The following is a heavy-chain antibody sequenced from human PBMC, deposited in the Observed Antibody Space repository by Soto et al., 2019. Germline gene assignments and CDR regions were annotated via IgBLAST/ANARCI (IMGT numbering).Heavy chain of an antibody. CDR2: ISTNGGST. J-gene: IGHJ4*02. CDR3: VKGEYYYDSSGYYAFGY. CDR1: GFTFSSYA. V-gene: IGHV3-64D*06. Sequence: LRLSCSASGFTFSSYAMHWVRQAPGKGLEYVSSISTNGGSTHYADSVKGRFTISRDNSKNTQYLQMSSLRADDTAVYYCVKGEYYYDSSGYYAFGYWGQGTLVTVSS. D-gene: IGHD3-22*01.